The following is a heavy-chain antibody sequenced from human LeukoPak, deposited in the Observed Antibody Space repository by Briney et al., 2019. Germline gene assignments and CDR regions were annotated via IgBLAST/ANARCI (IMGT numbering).Heavy chain of an antibody. CDR3: ARGSVYGY. J-gene: IGHJ4*02. Sequence: PSQTLALTCAVYGESFSVYYWRCIRQPPRKGLEWIGEINHSRTTNYNPSLKSRFTMSVDPSKNQFSLKLSSVTAAETVVYYCARGSVYGYWGQGTLVTVSS. CDR2: INHSRTT. CDR1: GESFSVYY. V-gene: IGHV4-34*01. D-gene: IGHD5/OR15-5a*01.